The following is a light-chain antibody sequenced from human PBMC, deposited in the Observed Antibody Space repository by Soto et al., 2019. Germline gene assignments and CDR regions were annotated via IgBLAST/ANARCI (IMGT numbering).Light chain of an antibody. Sequence: EIVLTQSPATLSLSPGEGATLSCRASQSVSSKLAWYQQKPGQAPRLLIYGASTRATGIPARFSGSGSGTDFTLIISSLQSEDSAVYYCQQYNSWLWTFGQGTKVEIK. V-gene: IGKV3-15*01. CDR1: QSVSSK. J-gene: IGKJ1*01. CDR2: GAS. CDR3: QQYNSWLWT.